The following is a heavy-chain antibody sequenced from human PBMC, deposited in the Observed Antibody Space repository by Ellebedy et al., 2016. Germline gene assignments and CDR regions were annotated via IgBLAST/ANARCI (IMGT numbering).Heavy chain of an antibody. J-gene: IGHJ1*01. CDR2: ISATSSFT. V-gene: IGHV3-9*01. CDR3: VPRGAFTVE. D-gene: IGHD4-11*01. Sequence: GGSLRLSCEASGFTFDDCAMHWVRQAPGKGLEWVSTISATSSFTYYVDSVKGRFTISRDNSKNTLYLQLNNVRVEDTAFYHCVPRGAFTVEWGQGALVTVSS. CDR1: GFTFDDCA.